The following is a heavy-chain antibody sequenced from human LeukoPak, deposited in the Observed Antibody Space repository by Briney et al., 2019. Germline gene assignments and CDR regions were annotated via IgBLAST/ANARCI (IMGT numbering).Heavy chain of an antibody. D-gene: IGHD2-2*01. V-gene: IGHV3-74*01. Sequence: PGGSLRLSCAASGFTFSGYWMLWVRQAPGKGLVWVSRIDNDGSGTTYADSVKGRFTISRDNAKNTLYLQMSSLRGEDTAVYYCAREYQFDYGDYWGQGTLVTVSS. CDR3: AREYQFDYGDY. CDR1: GFTFSGYW. CDR2: IDNDGSGT. J-gene: IGHJ4*02.